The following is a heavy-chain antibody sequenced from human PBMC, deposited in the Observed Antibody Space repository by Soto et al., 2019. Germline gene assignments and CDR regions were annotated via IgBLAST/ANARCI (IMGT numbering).Heavy chain of an antibody. Sequence: QVQLVQSGAEVKKPGSSVKVSCKASGGTFSSYTISWVRQAPGQGLEWMGRIIPILGIANYAQKFQGRVTITADKSTSTADMELSSMRSEDTAVYYCARDRTAMVYRAFDIWGQGTMYTVSS. CDR3: ARDRTAMVYRAFDI. V-gene: IGHV1-69*08. D-gene: IGHD5-18*01. J-gene: IGHJ3*02. CDR2: IIPILGIA. CDR1: GGTFSSYT.